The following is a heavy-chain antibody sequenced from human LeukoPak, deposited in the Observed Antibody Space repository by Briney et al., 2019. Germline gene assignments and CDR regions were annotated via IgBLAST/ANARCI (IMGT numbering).Heavy chain of an antibody. V-gene: IGHV3-23*01. CDR3: ARSPSITMVRGVIYYYYYYMDV. CDR2: ISGSGGST. J-gene: IGHJ6*03. D-gene: IGHD3-10*01. Sequence: GGSLRLSCAASGFTFSSYGMSWVRQAPGKGLEWVSAISGSGGSTYYADSVKGQFTISRDNSKNTLYLQMNSLRAEDTAVYYCARSPSITMVRGVIYYYYYYMDVWGKGTTVTISS. CDR1: GFTFSSYG.